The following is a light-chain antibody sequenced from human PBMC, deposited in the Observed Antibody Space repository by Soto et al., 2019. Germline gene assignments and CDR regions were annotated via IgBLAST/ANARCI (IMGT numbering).Light chain of an antibody. J-gene: IGKJ1*01. V-gene: IGKV3-20*01. CDR1: QSVSSCY. Sequence: EIVLTQSPGTLSLSPGERATISCRASQSVSSCYLAWYQQKPGQAPRLLIYGASSMATGIPDRFSGSGSGTEFTLTISRLEPEDFAVYYCQQYGSSPWTFGQGTKVEIK. CDR3: QQYGSSPWT. CDR2: GAS.